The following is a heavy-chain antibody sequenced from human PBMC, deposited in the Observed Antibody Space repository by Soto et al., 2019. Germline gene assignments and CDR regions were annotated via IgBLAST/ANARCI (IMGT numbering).Heavy chain of an antibody. J-gene: IGHJ5*02. CDR1: GASISGFY. D-gene: IGHD3-9*01. CDR2: IYATGTT. CDR3: VRDGTKTLTGWFDH. Sequence: SETLSLTCTVSGASISGFYCSGIRKSAGKGLEWIGRIYATGTTDYNPSLKSRVMMAVDTSKKQFSLTLRSVTAACTAVYYCVRDGTKTLTGWFDHWGQGISVTV. V-gene: IGHV4-4*07.